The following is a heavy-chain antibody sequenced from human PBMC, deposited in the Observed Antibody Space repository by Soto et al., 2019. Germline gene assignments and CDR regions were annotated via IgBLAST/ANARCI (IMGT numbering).Heavy chain of an antibody. CDR3: ARQRVLPAQYFFDY. CDR2: VIHGGST. CDR1: GDSVSSGSYF. D-gene: IGHD6-13*01. V-gene: IGHV4-61*01. J-gene: IGHJ4*02. Sequence: SETLSLTCTVSGDSVSSGSYFWTWIRPPPGKGLEWIGYVIHGGSTSYNPSLKSRVTLSIDTSENQFSLKLISMTAADTAVYYCARQRVLPAQYFFDYWGQGTLVTVSS.